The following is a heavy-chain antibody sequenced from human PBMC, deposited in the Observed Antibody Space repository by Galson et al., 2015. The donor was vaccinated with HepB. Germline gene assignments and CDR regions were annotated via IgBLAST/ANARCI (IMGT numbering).Heavy chain of an antibody. CDR2: IYHSGST. CDR3: ARHWSGSLFDY. Sequence: LSLTCTVSGGSITSTNWWSWVRQPPGKGLEWIGEIYHSGSTNYVPSLKSRATVSVDTSKNQFSLMLSSVTATDTAMYYCARHWSGSLFDYWGQGILVTVSS. J-gene: IGHJ4*02. V-gene: IGHV4-4*02. CDR1: GGSITSTNW. D-gene: IGHD3-3*01.